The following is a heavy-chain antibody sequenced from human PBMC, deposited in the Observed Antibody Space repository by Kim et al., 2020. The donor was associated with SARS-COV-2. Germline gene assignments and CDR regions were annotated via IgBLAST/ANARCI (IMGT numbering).Heavy chain of an antibody. V-gene: IGHV3-66*01. CDR2: IYSGGST. Sequence: GGSLRLSCAASGFIVSSNYMSWVRQAPGKGLEWVSVIYSGGSTYYADYVKGRFTISRDNSKNTLYLQMNSLRAEETAEYYCAWVVRGETWGQGTLVTVSS. D-gene: IGHD3-10*01. CDR1: GFIVSSNY. J-gene: IGHJ5*02. CDR3: AWVVRGET.